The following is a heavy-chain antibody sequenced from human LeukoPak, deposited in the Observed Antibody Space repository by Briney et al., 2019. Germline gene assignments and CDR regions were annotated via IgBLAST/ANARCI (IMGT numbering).Heavy chain of an antibody. CDR3: TTRITGTTSILDY. CDR1: GFTFSNAW. CDR2: IKSRTDGGTT. J-gene: IGHJ4*02. Sequence: GGSLRLSCAASGFTFSNAWMSWVRQALGKGLEWVGRIKSRTDGGTTDYAAPVKGRFTISRDDSKNTLYLQMNSLKTEDTAVYYCTTRITGTTSILDYWGQGTLVTVSS. D-gene: IGHD1-7*01. V-gene: IGHV3-15*01.